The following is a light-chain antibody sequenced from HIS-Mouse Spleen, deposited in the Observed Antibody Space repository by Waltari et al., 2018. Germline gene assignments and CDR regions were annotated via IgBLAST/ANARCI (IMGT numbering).Light chain of an antibody. V-gene: IGKV1-13*02. CDR2: DAS. J-gene: IGKJ4*01. CDR1: QSVSSY. Sequence: LTQSPATLSLSPGERATLSCRASQSVSSYLAWYQQKPGKAPKLLIYDASSLESGVPSRFSGSGSGTDFTLTISSLQPEDFATYYCQQFNSYPLTFGGGTKVEIK. CDR3: QQFNSYPLT.